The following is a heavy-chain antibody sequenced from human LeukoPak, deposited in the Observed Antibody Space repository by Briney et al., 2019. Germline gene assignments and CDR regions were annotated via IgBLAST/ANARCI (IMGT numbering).Heavy chain of an antibody. D-gene: IGHD6-6*01. CDR2: ISGSGGST. Sequence: GVSLRLSCAASGYTFSSYAMSWVRQAPGKGLEWVSAISGSGGSTYYADSVKGRFTVSRDNSKNTLYLQMNSLRAEDTAVYYCAKGRSSSAYVYWGQGTLVTVSS. J-gene: IGHJ4*02. V-gene: IGHV3-23*01. CDR1: GYTFSSYA. CDR3: AKGRSSSAYVY.